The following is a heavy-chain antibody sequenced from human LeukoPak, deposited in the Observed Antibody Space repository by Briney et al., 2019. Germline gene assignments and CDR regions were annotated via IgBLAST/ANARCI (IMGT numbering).Heavy chain of an antibody. J-gene: IGHJ4*02. D-gene: IGHD1/OR15-1a*01. V-gene: IGHV3-53*01. Sequence: PGGSLRLSCAASGFTVSSSDMSWVRQAPGKGPEWVSLIYSGGSAYYADSVKGRFTISRDNSKNTLYLQMKSLRAEDTAVYYCARRMNNDYWGQGTLVTVSS. CDR1: GFTVSSSD. CDR3: ARRMNNDY. CDR2: IYSGGSA.